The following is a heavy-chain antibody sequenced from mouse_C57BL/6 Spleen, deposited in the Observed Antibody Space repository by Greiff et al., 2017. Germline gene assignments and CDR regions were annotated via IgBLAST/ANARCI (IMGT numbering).Heavy chain of an antibody. V-gene: IGHV1-84*01. Sequence: QVQLKESGPELVKPGASVKISCKASGYTFTDYYINWVKQRPGQGLEWIGWIYPGRGTTKYNEKFKGKATLTVDTSSSTAYMQLSSLTSEDAAVYFCARWFVTYYAMDYWGQGTSVTVSS. CDR2: IYPGRGTT. CDR3: ARWFVTYYAMDY. CDR1: GYTFTDYY. D-gene: IGHD2-12*01. J-gene: IGHJ4*01.